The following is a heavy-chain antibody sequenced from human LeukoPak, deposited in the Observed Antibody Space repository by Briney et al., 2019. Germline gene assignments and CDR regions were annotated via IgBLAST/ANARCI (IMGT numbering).Heavy chain of an antibody. CDR3: AREGGFYRPLDY. CDR2: VHLDGRT. J-gene: IGHJ4*02. D-gene: IGHD3-3*01. CDR1: GGSISSTNW. V-gene: IGHV4-4*02. Sequence: SETLSLTCGVSGGSISSTNWWTWIRQPPGKGLEWIGEVHLDGRTNYNPSLESRLTMSVDLSENHISLKLTSVTAADTAVYYCAREGGFYRPLDYTGQGTLVTVSS.